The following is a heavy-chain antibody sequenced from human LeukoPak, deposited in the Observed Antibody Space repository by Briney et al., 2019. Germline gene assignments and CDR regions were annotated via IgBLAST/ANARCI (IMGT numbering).Heavy chain of an antibody. Sequence: ASVKVSCKASGYTFTGYYMHWVRQAPGQGLEWMGWINPNSGGTNYAQKFQGRVTMTRDTSISTAYMGLSRLRSDDTAVYYCARAPDYYDFWSGTIWYYFDYWGQGTLVTVSS. D-gene: IGHD3-3*01. V-gene: IGHV1-2*02. CDR2: INPNSGGT. J-gene: IGHJ4*02. CDR3: ARAPDYYDFWSGTIWYYFDY. CDR1: GYTFTGYY.